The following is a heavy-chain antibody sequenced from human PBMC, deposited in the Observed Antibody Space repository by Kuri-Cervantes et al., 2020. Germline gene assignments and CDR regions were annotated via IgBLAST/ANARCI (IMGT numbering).Heavy chain of an antibody. CDR1: GGSFSGYY. CDR3: ARGRHAHYDYVWGSYRF. J-gene: IGHJ4*02. CDR2: INHSGST. D-gene: IGHD3-16*02. V-gene: IGHV4-34*01. Sequence: SETLSLTCAVYGGSFSGYYWSWIRQPPGKGLEWIGEINHSGSTNYNPSLKSRVTISLDTSKNQFSLKLSSVTAADTAVYYCARGRHAHYDYVWGSYRFWGQGTLVTVSS.